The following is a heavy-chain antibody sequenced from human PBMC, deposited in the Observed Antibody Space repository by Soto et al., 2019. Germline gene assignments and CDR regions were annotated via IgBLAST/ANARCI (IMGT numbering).Heavy chain of an antibody. J-gene: IGHJ5*02. CDR3: ARGVAVAGTGEDSWFDP. CDR2: INHSGST. V-gene: IGHV4-34*01. D-gene: IGHD6-19*01. Sequence: SETLSLTCAVYGGSFSGYYWSRIRQPPGKGLEWIGEINHSGSTNYNPSLKSRVTISVDTSKNQFSLKLSSVTAADTAVYYCARGVAVAGTGEDSWFDPWGQGTLVTVSS. CDR1: GGSFSGYY.